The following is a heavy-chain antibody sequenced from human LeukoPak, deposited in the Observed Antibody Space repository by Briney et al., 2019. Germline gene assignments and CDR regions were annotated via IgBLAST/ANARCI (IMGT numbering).Heavy chain of an antibody. D-gene: IGHD2-21*02. CDR3: ARTHIVIVTVISFDS. Sequence: PGGSLRLSCAASGFTFSSYAMHWVRQAPGKGLEWVAVISYDGSNKFYADSVKGRFTISRDNSMNTLYLQMSSLKSEDTAVYYCARTHIVIVTVISFDSWGQGTLVTVSS. CDR2: ISYDGSNK. V-gene: IGHV3-30*04. CDR1: GFTFSSYA. J-gene: IGHJ4*02.